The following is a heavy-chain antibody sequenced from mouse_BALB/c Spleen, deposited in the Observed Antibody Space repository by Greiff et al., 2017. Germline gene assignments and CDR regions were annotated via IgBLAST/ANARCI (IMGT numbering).Heavy chain of an antibody. J-gene: IGHJ3*01. CDR3: ASMITTREAWFAY. Sequence: QVQLKESGPGLVAPSQSLSITCTVSGFSLTGYGVNWVRQPPGKGLEWLGMIWGDGSTDYNSALKSRLSISKDNSKSQVFLKMNSLQTDDTARYYCASMITTREAWFAYWGQGTLVTVSA. V-gene: IGHV2-6-7*01. CDR1: GFSLTGYG. CDR2: IWGDGST. D-gene: IGHD2-4*01.